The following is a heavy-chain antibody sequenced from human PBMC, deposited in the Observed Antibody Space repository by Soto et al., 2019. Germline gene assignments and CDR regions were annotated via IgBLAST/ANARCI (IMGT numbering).Heavy chain of an antibody. Sequence: QVQLVQSGAEVKKPGASVKVSCKASGYTFTSYGISWVRQAPGQGLEWMGWISAYNGNTNYAQKLQGRVTMTTDTSTSTTYIELGSRSSNDTDMYYCASVVCEGYCRFGCFDPWGQGTLVTVSS. V-gene: IGHV1-18*01. D-gene: IGHD2-15*01. J-gene: IGHJ5*02. CDR3: ASVVCEGYCRFGCFDP. CDR1: GYTFTSYG. CDR2: ISAYNGNT.